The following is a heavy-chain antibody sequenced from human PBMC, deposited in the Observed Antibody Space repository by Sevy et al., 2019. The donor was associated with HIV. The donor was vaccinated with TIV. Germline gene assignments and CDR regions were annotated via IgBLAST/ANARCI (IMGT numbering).Heavy chain of an antibody. CDR2: ISYDGSNK. D-gene: IGHD4-17*01. CDR3: ARDQHDYGGNLRTGWFDP. Sequence: GGSLRLSRAASGFTFSSYAMHWVRQAPGKGLEWVAVISYDGSNKYYADSVKGRFTISRDNSKNTLYLQMNSLRAEDTAVYYCARDQHDYGGNLRTGWFDPWGQGTLVTVSS. CDR1: GFTFSSYA. J-gene: IGHJ5*02. V-gene: IGHV3-30-3*01.